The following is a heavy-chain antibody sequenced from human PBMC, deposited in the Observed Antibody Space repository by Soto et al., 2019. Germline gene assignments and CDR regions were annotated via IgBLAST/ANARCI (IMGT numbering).Heavy chain of an antibody. CDR2: INGYTGNT. D-gene: IGHD3-16*01. Sequence: QVQLVQSGAEVKKPGASVKVSCKASGYTFTSYALSWVRQAPGQGLEWMGWINGYTGNTNYAQKFQGRVTMITDTSTNTAYMDLWTLISDDTAVYYCARSWVTGKGGIDVWGQGTTVTVS. V-gene: IGHV1-18*01. CDR1: GYTFTSYA. J-gene: IGHJ6*02. CDR3: ARSWVTGKGGIDV.